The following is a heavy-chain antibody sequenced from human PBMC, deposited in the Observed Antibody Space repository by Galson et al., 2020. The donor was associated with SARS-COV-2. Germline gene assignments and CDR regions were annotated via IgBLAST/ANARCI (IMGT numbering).Heavy chain of an antibody. CDR3: ARTGPGVRHTAMAPDSTIELPYYFDY. CDR2: IIPIFGTA. Sequence: SVKVSCKASGGTFSSYAISWVRQAPGQGLEWMGGIIPIFGTANYAQKFQGRVTITADESTSTAYMELSSLRSEDTAVYYCARTGPGVRHTAMAPDSTIELPYYFDYWGQGTLVTVSS. D-gene: IGHD5-18*01. CDR1: GGTFSSYA. J-gene: IGHJ4*02. V-gene: IGHV1-69*13.